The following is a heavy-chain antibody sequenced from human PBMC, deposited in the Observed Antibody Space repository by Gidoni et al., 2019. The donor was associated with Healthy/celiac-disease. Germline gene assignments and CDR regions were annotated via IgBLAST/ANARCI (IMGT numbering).Heavy chain of an antibody. CDR1: GGSISSGGYY. V-gene: IGHV4-31*03. CDR2: IYYSGST. CDR3: ARDTRLEGGNNWFDP. Sequence: QVQLQESGPGLVKPSQTLSLPCTVSGGSISSGGYYWSWIRQHPGKGLEWIGYIYYSGSTYYNPSLKSRVTISVDTSKNQFSLKLSSVTAADTAVYYCARDTRLEGGNNWFDPWGQGTLVTVSS. J-gene: IGHJ5*02. D-gene: IGHD1-1*01.